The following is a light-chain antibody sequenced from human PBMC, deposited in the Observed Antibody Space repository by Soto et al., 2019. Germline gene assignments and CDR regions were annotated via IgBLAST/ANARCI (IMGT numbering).Light chain of an antibody. CDR2: DAS. J-gene: IGKJ5*01. CDR3: QHRMNWPPT. CDR1: QSVSSY. Sequence: EIVLTQSPATLSLSPGERATLSCRASQSVSSYLLWYQQKPGQAPRLLIYDASNRATGIPARFSGSGSETDFTLTISSLEPEDFAVYYCQHRMNWPPTFGQGTRLEIK. V-gene: IGKV3-11*01.